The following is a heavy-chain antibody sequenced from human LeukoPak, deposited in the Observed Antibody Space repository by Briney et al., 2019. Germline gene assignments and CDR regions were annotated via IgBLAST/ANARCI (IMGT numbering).Heavy chain of an antibody. J-gene: IGHJ3*02. CDR2: IYPGDSDT. CDR1: GYSFTSYW. Sequence: GESLKISCKGSGYSFTSYWIGWVRQMAGKGLEGMGIIYPGDSDTRYSPSFQGQVTISADKSISTAYLQWSSLKASDTAMYYCARLFTMVRGVIIGRDAFDIWGQGTMVTVSS. V-gene: IGHV5-51*01. D-gene: IGHD3-10*01. CDR3: ARLFTMVRGVIIGRDAFDI.